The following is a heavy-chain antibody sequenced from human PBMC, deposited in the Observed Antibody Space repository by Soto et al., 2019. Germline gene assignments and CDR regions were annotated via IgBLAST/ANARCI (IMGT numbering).Heavy chain of an antibody. CDR1: GGSFSGYC. D-gene: IGHD3-9*01. V-gene: IGHV4-34*01. CDR3: ASREVLRYFDWSPRPSYFDY. J-gene: IGHJ4*02. Sequence: SETLSLTCAVYGGSFSGYCWSWIRQPPGKGLEWIGEINHSGSTNYNPSLKSRVTISVDTSKNQFSLKLSSVTAADTAVYYCASREVLRYFDWSPRPSYFDYWGQGTLVTVSS. CDR2: INHSGST.